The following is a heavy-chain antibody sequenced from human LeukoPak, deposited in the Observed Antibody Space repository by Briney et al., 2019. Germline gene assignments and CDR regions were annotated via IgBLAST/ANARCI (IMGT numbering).Heavy chain of an antibody. CDR2: INPNSGGT. CDR3: ARERGYSYGLSAFDI. D-gene: IGHD5-18*01. V-gene: IGHV1-2*02. Sequence: ASVKVSCKASGYTFTGYYMHWVRQAPGQGLEWMGWINPNSGGTNYAQKFQGRVTMTRDTSISTAYMELSRLRSDDTAVYYCARERGYSYGLSAFDIWGQGTMVTVSS. J-gene: IGHJ3*02. CDR1: GYTFTGYY.